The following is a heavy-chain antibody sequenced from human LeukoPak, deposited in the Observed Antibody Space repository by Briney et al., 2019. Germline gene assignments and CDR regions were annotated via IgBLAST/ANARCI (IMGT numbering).Heavy chain of an antibody. CDR1: GFTFSSYW. CDR2: IKQDGSEK. V-gene: IGHV3-7*01. D-gene: IGHD6-19*01. CDR3: ARAVASNWFDP. J-gene: IGHJ5*02. Sequence: GGSLRLSCAASGFTFSSYWMSWVRQAPGKGLEWVANIKQDGSEKYYVDSVKGRFTISRDNVKNSLYLQMNSLRAEDTAVYYCARAVASNWFDPWGQGTLVTVSS.